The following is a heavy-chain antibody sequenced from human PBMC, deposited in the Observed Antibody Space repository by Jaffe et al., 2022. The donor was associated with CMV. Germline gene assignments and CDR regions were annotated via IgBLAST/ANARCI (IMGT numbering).Heavy chain of an antibody. CDR1: GGSISSYY. J-gene: IGHJ5*02. V-gene: IGHV4-59*08. Sequence: QVQLQESGPGLVKPSETLSLTCTVSGGSISSYYWSWIRQPPGKGLEWIGYIYYSGSTNYNPSLKSRVTISVDTSKNQFSLKLSSVTAADTAVYYCARLGVSGYSSSYNWFDPWGQGTLVTVSS. CDR2: IYYSGST. D-gene: IGHD6-6*01. CDR3: ARLGVSGYSSSYNWFDP.